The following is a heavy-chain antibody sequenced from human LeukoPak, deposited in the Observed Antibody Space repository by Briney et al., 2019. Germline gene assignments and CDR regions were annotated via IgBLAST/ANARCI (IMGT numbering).Heavy chain of an antibody. V-gene: IGHV4-34*01. J-gene: IGHJ4*02. CDR1: GGSFSGYY. Sequence: PSETLSLTCAVYGGSFSGYYWSWIRQPPGKGLEWIGEINHSGSTNYNPSLKSRVTISVDTSKNQFSLKLSSATAADTAVYYCARTESHRGGKNYFDYWGQGTLVTVSS. CDR3: ARTESHRGGKNYFDY. D-gene: IGHD4-23*01. CDR2: INHSGST.